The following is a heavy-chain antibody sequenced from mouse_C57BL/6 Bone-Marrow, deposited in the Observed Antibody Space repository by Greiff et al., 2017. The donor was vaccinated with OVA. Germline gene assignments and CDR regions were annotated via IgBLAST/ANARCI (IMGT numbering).Heavy chain of an antibody. J-gene: IGHJ1*03. CDR2: INYDGSST. CDR1: GFTFSDYY. Sequence: EVQGVESAGGLVQPGSSMKLSCTASGFTFSDYYMAWVRQVPEKGLEWVANINYDGSSTYYLDSLKSRFIISRDNAKNILYLQMSSLKSEDTATYYCARGEEYYSYDVWGTGTTVTVSS. CDR3: ARGEEYYSYDV. D-gene: IGHD1-1*01. V-gene: IGHV5-16*01.